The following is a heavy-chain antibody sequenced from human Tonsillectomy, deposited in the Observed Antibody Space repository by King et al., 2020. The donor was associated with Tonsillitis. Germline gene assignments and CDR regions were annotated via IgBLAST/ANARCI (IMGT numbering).Heavy chain of an antibody. CDR3: ARAPRDINHFSWFDP. Sequence: VQLQESGPGLVKPSQTLSLTCTVSGGSISSGDYYWSWIRQPPGKGLEGIGYIYYSGSTYYNPSLRSRVSITLDTSKNQFSLKLSSVTAADTAVYFCARAPRDINHFSWFDPWGQGTLVTVSS. J-gene: IGHJ5*02. V-gene: IGHV4-30-4*01. CDR2: IYYSGST. CDR1: GGSISSGDYY. D-gene: IGHD2-15*01.